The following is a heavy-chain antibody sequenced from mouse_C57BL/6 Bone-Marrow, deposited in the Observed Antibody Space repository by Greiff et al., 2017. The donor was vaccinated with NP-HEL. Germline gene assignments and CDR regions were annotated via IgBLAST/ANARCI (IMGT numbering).Heavy chain of an antibody. CDR3: ARDWGPCSSYDDAMDY. CDR1: GFSINSDCY. J-gene: IGHJ4*01. Sequence: EVKLVESGPSLVRPSQPLSLTCTVTGFSINSDCYWIWIRQFPGNKLEYIGYTFYSGITYYNPSLESRTYITRDTSKNQFSLKLSSVTTEDTATYYCARDWGPCSSYDDAMDYWGQGTSVTVSS. CDR2: TFYSGIT. D-gene: IGHD1-1*01. V-gene: IGHV3-3*01.